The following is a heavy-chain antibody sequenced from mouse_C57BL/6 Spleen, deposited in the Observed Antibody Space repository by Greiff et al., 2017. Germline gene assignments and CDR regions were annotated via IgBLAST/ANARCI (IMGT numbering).Heavy chain of an antibody. CDR3: ARDMVYSWYFDV. D-gene: IGHD2-1*01. J-gene: IGHJ1*03. Sequence: EVQVVESEGGLVQPGSSMKLSCTASGFTFSDYYMAWVRQVPEKGLEWVANINYDGSSTYYLDSLKSRFIISRDNAKNILYLQMSSLKSEDTATYYCARDMVYSWYFDVWGTGTTVTVSS. CDR2: INYDGSST. CDR1: GFTFSDYY. V-gene: IGHV5-16*01.